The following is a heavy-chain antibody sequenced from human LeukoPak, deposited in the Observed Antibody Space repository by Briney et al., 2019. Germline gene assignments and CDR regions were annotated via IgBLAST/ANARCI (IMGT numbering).Heavy chain of an antibody. J-gene: IGHJ4*02. D-gene: IGHD3-22*01. CDR2: ISGSGSST. CDR3: AKDAYASSWYSDY. V-gene: IGHV3-23*01. Sequence: GGSLRLSCAASGFTSSSYAMSWVRQAPGKGLEWVSAISGSGSSTYYADSVKGRFTISRDNSKNTLYLQMHSLRAEDTAVYYCAKDAYASSWYSDYWGQGTLVTVSS. CDR1: GFTSSSYA.